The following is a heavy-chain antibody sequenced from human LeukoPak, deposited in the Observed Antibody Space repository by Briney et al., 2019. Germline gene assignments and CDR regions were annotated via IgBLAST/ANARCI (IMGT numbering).Heavy chain of an antibody. J-gene: IGHJ4*02. CDR3: AKGTLPRGYTYGYDLYYFDY. Sequence: GGSLRLSCSASGFTFSSYAMSWVRQAPGKGLEWVSGISGSGGSTYYADSVKGRFTISRDNSKNTLYLQMNSLRAEDTAVYYCAKGTLPRGYTYGYDLYYFDYWGQGTLVTVSS. CDR1: GFTFSSYA. CDR2: ISGSGGST. D-gene: IGHD5-18*01. V-gene: IGHV3-23*01.